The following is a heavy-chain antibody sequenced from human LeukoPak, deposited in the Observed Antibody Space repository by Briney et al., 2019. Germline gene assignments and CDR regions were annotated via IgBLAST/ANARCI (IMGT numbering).Heavy chain of an antibody. Sequence: PGGSLRLSCAASGFTLSSYAMSGVRQAPGKGLEWVSAISVSGGSTYYASFVKGRFPISRDNSKHTLYLQMNSLRAEDTDVYYCAKDGHWGQGTLVTVSS. J-gene: IGHJ4*02. V-gene: IGHV3-23*01. CDR1: GFTLSSYA. CDR2: ISVSGGST. CDR3: AKDGH.